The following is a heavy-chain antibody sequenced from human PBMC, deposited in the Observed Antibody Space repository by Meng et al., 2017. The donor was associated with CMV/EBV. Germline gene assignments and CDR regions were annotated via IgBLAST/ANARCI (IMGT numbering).Heavy chain of an antibody. CDR1: GFTFSGSA. D-gene: IGHD6-13*01. CDR3: AREAGGAPWWFDP. V-gene: IGHV3-73*01. CDR2: IRSKANSYAT. J-gene: IGHJ5*02. Sequence: SGFTFSGSAMHWVRQASGKGLEWVGRIRSKANSYATAYAASVKGRFTISRDDSKNTAYLQMNSLRAEDTAVYYCAREAGGAPWWFDPWGQGTLVTVSS.